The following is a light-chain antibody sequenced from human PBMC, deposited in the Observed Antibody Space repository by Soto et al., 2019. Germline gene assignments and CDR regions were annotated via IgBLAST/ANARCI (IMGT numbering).Light chain of an antibody. CDR2: GAS. V-gene: IGKV3-20*01. Sequence: IVLTQSPGTLALSPGESPTLSCRASQSVSSSYLAWYQQKPGQAPRLLIYGASSRATGIPDRFSGSGSGTDFTLTISRLEPEDFAVYYCQQYGSSPWTFGQGTKVDIK. CDR3: QQYGSSPWT. CDR1: QSVSSSY. J-gene: IGKJ1*01.